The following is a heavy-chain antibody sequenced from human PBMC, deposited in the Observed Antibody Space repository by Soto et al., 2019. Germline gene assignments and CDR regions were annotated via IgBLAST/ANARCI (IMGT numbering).Heavy chain of an antibody. V-gene: IGHV4-59*01. CDR1: GGSISSYY. CDR2: IYYSGST. J-gene: IGHJ5*02. Sequence: SETLSLTCTVSGGSISSYYWSWIRQPPGKGLEWIGYIYYSGSTNYNPSLKSRVTISVDTSKNQFSLKLSSVTAADTAVYYCARDSYYYGSGSYLAPSGEFDPWGQGTLVTVSS. CDR3: ARDSYYYGSGSYLAPSGEFDP. D-gene: IGHD3-10*01.